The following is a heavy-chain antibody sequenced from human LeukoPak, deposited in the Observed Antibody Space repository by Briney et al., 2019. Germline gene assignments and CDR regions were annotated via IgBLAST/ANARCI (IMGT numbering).Heavy chain of an antibody. CDR1: GGSMTSTDYY. Sequence: PSETLSLTCSVSGGSMTSTDYYWNWIRQPAGKGLEWIGRVYPSGNANYNPSLQTRVTISIDTSKNRFSLRLTSVTAADTAFYYCARRGYSTTYYEWFDPWGQGTLVTVSS. V-gene: IGHV4-61*02. J-gene: IGHJ5*02. CDR2: VYPSGNA. D-gene: IGHD2/OR15-2a*01. CDR3: ARRGYSTTYYEWFDP.